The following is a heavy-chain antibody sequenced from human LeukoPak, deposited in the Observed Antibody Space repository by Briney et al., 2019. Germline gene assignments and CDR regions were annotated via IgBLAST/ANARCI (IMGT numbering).Heavy chain of an antibody. J-gene: IGHJ3*02. Sequence: GGSLRLSCAASGFPFNSYVMTWVRQAPGKGLEWVSVISGSGGLTYHADSVKGRLTVSRDNSKNTLYLQMNSLRAEDTAVYSCAKGYYDYIWESYRSDAFDIWGQGTMVTVSS. D-gene: IGHD3-16*02. CDR3: AKGYYDYIWESYRSDAFDI. CDR2: ISGSGGLT. V-gene: IGHV3-23*01. CDR1: GFPFNSYV.